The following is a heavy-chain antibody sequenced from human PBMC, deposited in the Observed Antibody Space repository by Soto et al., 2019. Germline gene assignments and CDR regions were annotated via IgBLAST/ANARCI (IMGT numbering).Heavy chain of an antibody. Sequence: PGGSLRLSCAAYGFTFSAFSMNWVRQAPGKGLEWVADITTSSSFRFYADSLKGRFTISRDDAKNSLYLQMNSLRVEDTGVYYCARDLGVALATLTLDSWGQGTLVTVSS. V-gene: IGHV3-21*01. CDR1: GFTFSAFS. J-gene: IGHJ4*02. CDR3: ARDLGVALATLTLDS. CDR2: ITTSSSFR. D-gene: IGHD2-15*01.